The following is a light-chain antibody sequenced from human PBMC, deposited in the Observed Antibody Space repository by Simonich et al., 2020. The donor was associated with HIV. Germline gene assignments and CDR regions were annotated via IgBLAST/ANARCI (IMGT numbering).Light chain of an antibody. CDR2: DAS. V-gene: IGKV1-33*01. CDR3: QQYYSYPPT. CDR1: QDIKNY. J-gene: IGKJ1*01. Sequence: DIQMTQSPSSLSPSVGDKVTITCQASQDIKNYLNWYQQKPGEAPKLLIFDASTLKTGVPSRFSGSGFGTDFTFTISSLQPEDFATYYCQQYYSYPPTFGQGTKVEIK.